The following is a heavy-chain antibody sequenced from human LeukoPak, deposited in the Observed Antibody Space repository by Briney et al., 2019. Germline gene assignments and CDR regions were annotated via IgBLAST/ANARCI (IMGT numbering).Heavy chain of an antibody. V-gene: IGHV3-53*01. CDR1: GFTVSSNY. D-gene: IGHD2-8*02. CDR2: IYSGGIT. J-gene: IGHJ6*02. CDR3: ARSHPWGMNYYYYYGMDV. Sequence: GGSLRLSCAASGFTVSSNYMTWVRQAPGKGLEWVSLIYSGGITYYADSVKGRFTISRDNSKNTLYLQMNSPRAEDTAVYYCARSHPWGMNYYYYYGMDVWGQGTTVTVSS.